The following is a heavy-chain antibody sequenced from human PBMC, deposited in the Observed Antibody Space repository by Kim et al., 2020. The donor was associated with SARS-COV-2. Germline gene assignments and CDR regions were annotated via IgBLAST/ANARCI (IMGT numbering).Heavy chain of an antibody. CDR3: ARDSLFGVVINAS. Sequence: YAQKFQGRVTMTRDTSISTAYMELSRLRSDDTAVYYCARDSLFGVVINASWGQGTLVTVSS. V-gene: IGHV1-2*02. J-gene: IGHJ4*02. D-gene: IGHD3-3*01.